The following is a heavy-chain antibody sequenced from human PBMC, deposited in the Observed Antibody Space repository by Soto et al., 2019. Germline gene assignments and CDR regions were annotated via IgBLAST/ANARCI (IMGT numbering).Heavy chain of an antibody. V-gene: IGHV3-20*04. Sequence: GSLRLSCAASGFTFDDYGMSCVRQAPGKGLEWVSGINWNGGSTGYADSVKGRFTISRDNAKNSLYLQMNSLRAEDTALYYCARLYSSGWYGPGRYWGQGTLVTVPQ. D-gene: IGHD6-19*01. J-gene: IGHJ4*02. CDR1: GFTFDDYG. CDR3: ARLYSSGWYGPGRY. CDR2: INWNGGST.